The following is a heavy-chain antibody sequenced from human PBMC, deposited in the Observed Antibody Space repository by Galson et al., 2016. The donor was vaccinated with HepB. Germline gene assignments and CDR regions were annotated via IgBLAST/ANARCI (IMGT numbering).Heavy chain of an antibody. CDR1: GYTFTNYG. V-gene: IGHV1-18*04. D-gene: IGHD3-22*01. CDR2: ISVYDGNT. CDR3: AWYDNSGYQFDY. Sequence: QSGAEVKEAGASVKVSCKASGYTFTNYGITWVRQAPGQGLEWMGWISVYDGNTNYAQKLQGRVTMTTDTSTSTAYMEVRNLRSDDTANYYCAWYDNSGYQFDYWGQGTLVTVSS. J-gene: IGHJ4*02.